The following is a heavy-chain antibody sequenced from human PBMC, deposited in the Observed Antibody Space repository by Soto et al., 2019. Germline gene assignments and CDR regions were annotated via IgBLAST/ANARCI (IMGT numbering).Heavy chain of an antibody. Sequence: SETLSLTCIVSGDSVTFDHSYWSWIRQPPGKGLEWIGHIFFTGATTSSPSLKSRVTISVDTSNNRFSLTLSSLTAADTAVYFCARGFSYRWVYWGQGIMVTVSS. CDR2: IFFTGAT. D-gene: IGHD3-16*02. CDR3: ARGFSYRWVY. CDR1: GDSVTFDHSY. J-gene: IGHJ4*02. V-gene: IGHV4-61*03.